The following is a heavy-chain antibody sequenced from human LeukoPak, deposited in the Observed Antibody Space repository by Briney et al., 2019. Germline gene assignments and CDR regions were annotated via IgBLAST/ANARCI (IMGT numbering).Heavy chain of an antibody. J-gene: IGHJ4*02. CDR2: IGSSSSYI. V-gene: IGHV3-21*01. Sequence: GGSLRLSCAASGFTFSSYSMNWVRQAPGKGLEWVTSIGSSSSYIYYADSVKGRFTISRDNAKNSLHLQMNSLRAEDTAVYYCAASTKHTAMVDYWGQGTLVTVSS. CDR3: AASTKHTAMVDY. CDR1: GFTFSSYS. D-gene: IGHD5-18*01.